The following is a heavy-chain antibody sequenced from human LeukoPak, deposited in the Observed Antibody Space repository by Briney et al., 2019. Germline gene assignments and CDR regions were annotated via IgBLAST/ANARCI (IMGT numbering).Heavy chain of an antibody. J-gene: IGHJ4*02. CDR3: ARDRGEGGRRDPPFDY. Sequence: SETLSLTCTVSGGSISSSSYYWGWIRQPPGKGLEWIGSIYYSGSTYYNPSLKSRVTISVDTSKNQFSLKLSSVTAADTAVYYCARDRGEGGRRDPPFDYWGQGTLVTVSS. CDR1: GGSISSSSYY. D-gene: IGHD2-15*01. V-gene: IGHV4-39*07. CDR2: IYYSGST.